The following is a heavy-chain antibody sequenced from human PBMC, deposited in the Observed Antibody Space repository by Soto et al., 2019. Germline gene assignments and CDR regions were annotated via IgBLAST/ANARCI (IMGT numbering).Heavy chain of an antibody. D-gene: IGHD3-10*01. CDR3: ASIRITMVRGVIVKPEFDY. J-gene: IGHJ4*02. CDR1: GGSISSSSYY. V-gene: IGHV4-39*01. Sequence: SETLSLTCTVSGGSISSSSYYWGWIRQPPGKGLEWIGSIYYSGSTYYNPSLKSRVTISVDTSKKQFSLKLSSVTAADTAVYYCASIRITMVRGVIVKPEFDYWGQGTLVTVSS. CDR2: IYYSGST.